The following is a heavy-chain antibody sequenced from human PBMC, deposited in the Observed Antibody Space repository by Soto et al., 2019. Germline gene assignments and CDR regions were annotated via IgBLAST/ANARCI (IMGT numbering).Heavy chain of an antibody. Sequence: SVKVSCKASGGTFSSYAISWVRQAPGQGLEWMGGIIPIFGTANYAQKFQGRVTITADESTSTAYMELSSLRSEDTAVYYCARASRQRGYCYGAYYYYYYGMAVWGQGTTVTVSS. CDR2: IIPIFGTA. CDR1: GGTFSSYA. J-gene: IGHJ6*02. D-gene: IGHD5-18*01. CDR3: ARASRQRGYCYGAYYYYYYGMAV. V-gene: IGHV1-69*13.